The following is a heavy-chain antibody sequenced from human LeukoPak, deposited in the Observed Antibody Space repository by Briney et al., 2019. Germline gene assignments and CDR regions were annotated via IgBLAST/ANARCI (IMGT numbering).Heavy chain of an antibody. D-gene: IGHD3-22*01. V-gene: IGHV1-18*01. J-gene: IGHJ4*02. Sequence: ASVKVSCKASGYTFTSYGISWVRQAPGQGLEWMGWISAYNGNTNYAQKLQGRVTMTTDTSTSTAYMELRSLRSDDTAVHYCARGRTALTPWETYYYDSSPDYWGQGTLVTVSS. CDR2: ISAYNGNT. CDR1: GYTFTSYG. CDR3: ARGRTALTPWETYYYDSSPDY.